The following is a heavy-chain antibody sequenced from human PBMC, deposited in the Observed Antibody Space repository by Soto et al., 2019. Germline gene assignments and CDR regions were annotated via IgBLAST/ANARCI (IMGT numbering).Heavy chain of an antibody. V-gene: IGHV1-69*13. CDR2: IIPVFDTT. D-gene: IGHD3-10*01. CDR3: AREPFGRFDP. Sequence: GASVKVSCKASGDSFGSYAVSWVRQAPGQGLEWMGAIIPVFDTTNYTQKFQGRVTITADDSTTTAYMELSSLRSDDTAVYYCAREPFGRFDPWGQGTLVTVSS. J-gene: IGHJ5*02. CDR1: GDSFGSYA.